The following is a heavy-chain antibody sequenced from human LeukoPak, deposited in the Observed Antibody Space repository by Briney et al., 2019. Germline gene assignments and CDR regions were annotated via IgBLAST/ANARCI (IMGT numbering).Heavy chain of an antibody. CDR2: INHSGST. CDR1: GGSFSGYY. D-gene: IGHD6-13*01. J-gene: IGHJ4*02. CDR3: ASNHTGKAAE. V-gene: IGHV4-34*01. Sequence: PSETLSLTCAVYGGSFSGYYWSWIRQPPGKGLEWIGEINHSGSTNYNPSLKSRVTISVDTSKNQFSLKLSSVTAADTAVYYFASNHTGKAAEWGQGTLVTVSS.